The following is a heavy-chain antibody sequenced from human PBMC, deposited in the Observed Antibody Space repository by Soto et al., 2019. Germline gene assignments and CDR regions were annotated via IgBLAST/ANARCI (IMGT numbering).Heavy chain of an antibody. CDR2: IYYSGST. Sequence: QVQLQESGPGLVKPSQTLSLTCTVSGGSISSGGYYWSWIRQHPGKGLEWIGYIYYSGSTYYNRSLKSRVTISVDTSKNQFSLKLSSVIAADTAVYYCARARITMMKEPRPPDYWGQGTLVTVSS. CDR1: GGSISSGGYY. V-gene: IGHV4-31*03. J-gene: IGHJ4*02. CDR3: ARARITMMKEPRPPDY. D-gene: IGHD3-22*01.